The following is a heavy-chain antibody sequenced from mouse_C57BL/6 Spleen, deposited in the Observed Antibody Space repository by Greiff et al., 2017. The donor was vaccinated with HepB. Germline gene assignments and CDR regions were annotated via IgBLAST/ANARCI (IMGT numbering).Heavy chain of an antibody. Sequence: QVQLQQPGAELVMPGASVKLSCKASGYTFTSYWMHWVKQRPGQGLEWIGEIDPSDSYNNYNQKFKGKSTLTVDKSSSTAYMQLSSLTSEDSAVYYCARGYGSSFWYFDVWGTGTTVTVSS. D-gene: IGHD1-1*01. CDR1: GYTFTSYW. V-gene: IGHV1-69*01. CDR3: ARGYGSSFWYFDV. J-gene: IGHJ1*03. CDR2: IDPSDSYN.